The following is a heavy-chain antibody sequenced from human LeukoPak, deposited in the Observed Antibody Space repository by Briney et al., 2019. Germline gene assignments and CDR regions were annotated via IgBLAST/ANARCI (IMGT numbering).Heavy chain of an antibody. Sequence: PSETLSLTCTVSGGSISSGDYYWSWIRQPPGKGLEWIGYIYYSGSTYYNPSLKSRVTISVDTSKNQFSLKLSSVTAADTAVYYCAREGGRFLEWLLGNWSDPWGQGTLVTVSS. CDR3: AREGGRFLEWLLGNWSDP. J-gene: IGHJ5*02. CDR2: IYYSGST. CDR1: GGSISSGDYY. D-gene: IGHD3-3*01. V-gene: IGHV4-30-4*08.